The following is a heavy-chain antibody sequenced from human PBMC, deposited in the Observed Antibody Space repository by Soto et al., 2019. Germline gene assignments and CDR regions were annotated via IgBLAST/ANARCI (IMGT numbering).Heavy chain of an antibody. J-gene: IGHJ5*02. CDR3: ARDTYSSSERNWFDP. Sequence: KPSETLSLTCTFSGGSIISGGYYWSCIRQHPGKGLEWIGYIYYSGSTYYNPSLKSRVTISVDTSKNQFSLKLSSVTAADTAVYYCARDTYSSSERNWFDPWGQGTLVTVSS. CDR2: IYYSGST. D-gene: IGHD6-6*01. CDR1: GGSIISGGYY. V-gene: IGHV4-31*03.